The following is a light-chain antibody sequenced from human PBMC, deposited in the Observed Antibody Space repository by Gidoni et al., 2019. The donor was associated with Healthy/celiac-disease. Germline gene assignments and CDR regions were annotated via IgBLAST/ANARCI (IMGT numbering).Light chain of an antibody. Sequence: DIPMTQTPCSVSASVGDRVTSTCRASQSISSWLAWYQQKPGKAPKLLIYAGSSLQSGVPSRFSGSGSGTDFTLNISRVQPEDFAAYYCKQANRFPYTFGQGTKLEIK. CDR1: QSISSW. V-gene: IGKV1-12*01. J-gene: IGKJ2*01. CDR3: KQANRFPYT. CDR2: AGS.